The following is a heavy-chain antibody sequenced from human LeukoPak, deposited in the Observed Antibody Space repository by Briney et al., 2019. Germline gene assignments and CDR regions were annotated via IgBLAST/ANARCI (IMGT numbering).Heavy chain of an antibody. CDR3: ARGIWNYKGKWFDP. Sequence: GGSLRLSCAASGFTFGTSIMIWVRQTPGKGLEWISYISSSSTTIYYAYSVKGRFTISRENAKNSLYLQMSSLRAEDTAVYFCARGIWNYKGKWFDPWGQGTLVTVSS. CDR1: GFTFGTSI. J-gene: IGHJ5*02. D-gene: IGHD1-7*01. CDR2: ISSSSTTI. V-gene: IGHV3-48*04.